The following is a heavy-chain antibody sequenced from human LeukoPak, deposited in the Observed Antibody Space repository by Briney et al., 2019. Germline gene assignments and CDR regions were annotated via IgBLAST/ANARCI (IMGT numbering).Heavy chain of an antibody. CDR1: GYSFTSYW. V-gene: IGHV5-51*01. CDR2: IYPGDSDT. CDR3: ARGAYCGGDCSMISY. Sequence: GESLKISCKGSGYSFTSYWIGWVRQMPGKGLEWMGIIYPGDSDTRYSPSFQGQVTISADKSISTAYLQWSSLKASDTAMYYCARGAYCGGDCSMISYWGQGTLVSVSS. J-gene: IGHJ4*02. D-gene: IGHD2-21*02.